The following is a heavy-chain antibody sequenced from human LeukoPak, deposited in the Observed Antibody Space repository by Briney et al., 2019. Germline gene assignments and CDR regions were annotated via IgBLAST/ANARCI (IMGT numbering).Heavy chain of an antibody. J-gene: IGHJ4*02. V-gene: IGHV1-3*01. D-gene: IGHD2/OR15-2a*01. CDR1: GYTFTSYA. Sequence: ASVKVSCKASGYTFTSYAMHWVRQAPGQRLEWMGWINAGNGNTKYSQEFQGRVTITRDTSASTAYMELRSLRSDDAAVYYCARLNSTHRFDTIYHQLDYWGQGALVTVSS. CDR2: INAGNGNT. CDR3: ARLNSTHRFDTIYHQLDY.